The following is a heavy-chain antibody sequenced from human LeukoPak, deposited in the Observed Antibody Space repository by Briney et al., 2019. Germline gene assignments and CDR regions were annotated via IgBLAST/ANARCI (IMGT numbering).Heavy chain of an antibody. CDR3: AKDTCISTSCYKDY. D-gene: IGHD2-2*01. CDR2: ISWDGGST. J-gene: IGHJ4*02. CDR1: GFTFVDYT. Sequence: GGSLRLSCAASGFTFVDYTLHWVRQAPGKGLEGVSLISWDGGSTYYADSVKGRFTISRDNSKNSLYLQMNSLRTEDTALYYCAKDTCISTSCYKDYWGQGTLVTVSS. V-gene: IGHV3-43*01.